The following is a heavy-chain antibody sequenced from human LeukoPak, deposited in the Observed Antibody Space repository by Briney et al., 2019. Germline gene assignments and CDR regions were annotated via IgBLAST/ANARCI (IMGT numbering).Heavy chain of an antibody. Sequence: SETLSLTCTVSGGSVSSGSYYWSWIWQPPGKGLEWIGCMCYSGSTNYNPSLKSRVTISVDTSKNQFSLKLSSVTAADTAVYYCARGRTGIAVAGTGIYYYYGMDVWGQGTTVTVSS. CDR2: MCYSGST. D-gene: IGHD6-19*01. CDR1: GGSVSSGSYY. V-gene: IGHV4-61*01. CDR3: ARGRTGIAVAGTGIYYYYGMDV. J-gene: IGHJ6*02.